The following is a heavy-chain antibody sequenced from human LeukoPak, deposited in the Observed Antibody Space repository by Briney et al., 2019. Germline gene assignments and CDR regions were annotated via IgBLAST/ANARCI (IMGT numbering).Heavy chain of an antibody. CDR2: TNPNSSNT. CDR1: GYTFTSYD. J-gene: IGHJ4*02. V-gene: IGHV1-8*01. Sequence: GASVKVSCKASGYTFTSYDINWVRQATGQGLEWMGWTNPNSSNTGYAQKFQGRVTMTRNTSISTAYMELSSLRSDDTAVYYCARAEWLLPHFDYWGQGTLVTVSS. D-gene: IGHD3-22*01. CDR3: ARAEWLLPHFDY.